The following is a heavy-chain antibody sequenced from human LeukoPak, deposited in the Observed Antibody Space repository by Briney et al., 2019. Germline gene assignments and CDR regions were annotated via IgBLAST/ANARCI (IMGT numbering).Heavy chain of an antibody. J-gene: IGHJ4*02. CDR2: ISYDGSNK. CDR1: GSTFSSYG. V-gene: IGHV3-30*18. D-gene: IGHD1-1*01. Sequence: GGSLRLSCAASGSTFSSYGMHWVRQAPGKGLEWVAVISYDGSNKYYADSVKGRFTISRDNSKNTLYLQMNSLRAEDTAVYYCAKDLTTGTLSFDYWGQGTLVTVSS. CDR3: AKDLTTGTLSFDY.